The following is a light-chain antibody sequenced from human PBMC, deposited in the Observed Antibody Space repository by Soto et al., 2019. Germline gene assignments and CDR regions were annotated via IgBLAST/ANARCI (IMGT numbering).Light chain of an antibody. CDR1: AGITSF. V-gene: IGKV1-9*01. CDR3: QQLNKYPPT. Sequence: VRMSQSPSYVFASXGDTVTISGRARAGITSFLARYQQTPGLAPKLXXYGASTLQAGVPSRFSGSGSGTDFTLTISSLQPEDFATYYGQQLNKYPPTFGGGTKVDIK. J-gene: IGKJ4*01. CDR2: GAS.